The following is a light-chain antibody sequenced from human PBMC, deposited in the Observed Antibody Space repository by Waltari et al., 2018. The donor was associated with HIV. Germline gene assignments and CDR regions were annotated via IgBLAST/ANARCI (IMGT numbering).Light chain of an antibody. CDR2: GNT. Sequence: QSVLTQPPSVSGAPGQRVTISCSGSRPHLGAGSDIPWYQQLPGTAPRLLIYGNTNRPSGVPDRFSGSKSGTSASLAITGLQAEDEADYYCQSYDSSLSGWVFGGGTKLTVV. V-gene: IGLV1-40*01. J-gene: IGLJ3*02. CDR3: QSYDSSLSGWV. CDR1: RPHLGAGSD.